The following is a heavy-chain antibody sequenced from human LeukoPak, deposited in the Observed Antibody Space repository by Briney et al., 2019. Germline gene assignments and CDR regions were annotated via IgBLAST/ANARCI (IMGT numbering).Heavy chain of an antibody. V-gene: IGHV4-39*07. D-gene: IGHD5-24*01. CDR3: ARARYNYQCDY. Sequence: SETLSLTCTASGGSISSSNNYWGWIRQPPGRGLEWIGSISYSGRTYYNPSLKSRVTISVDTSKNQFSLRLSSVTAADTAVYYCARARYNYQCDYWGQGTLVTVSS. CDR2: ISYSGRT. J-gene: IGHJ4*02. CDR1: GGSISSSNNY.